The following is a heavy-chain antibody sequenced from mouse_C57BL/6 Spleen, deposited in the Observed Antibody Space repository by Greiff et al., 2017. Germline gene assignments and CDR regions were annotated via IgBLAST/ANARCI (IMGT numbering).Heavy chain of an antibody. CDR3: AREGPQACFAY. V-gene: IGHV1-55*01. D-gene: IGHD3-2*02. CDR2: IDPGSGST. Sequence: QVQLKQPGAELVKPGASVKMSCKASGYTFTSYWITWVKQRPGQGLEWIGEIDPGSGSTNYNEKFKSKATLTVDTSSSTAYMQLSSLASEDSAVYYCAREGPQACFAYWGQGTLVTVSA. CDR1: GYTFTSYW. J-gene: IGHJ3*01.